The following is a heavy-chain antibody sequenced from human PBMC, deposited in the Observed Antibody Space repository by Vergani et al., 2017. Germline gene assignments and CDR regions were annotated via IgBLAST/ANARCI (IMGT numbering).Heavy chain of an antibody. V-gene: IGHV4-59*01. CDR3: ARDSPYSSSWYYFDY. CDR1: GGPISSYY. D-gene: IGHD6-13*01. CDR2: IYYSGST. Sequence: QVQLQESGPGLVKPSETLSLTCTVSGGPISSYYWSWIRQPPGKGLEWIGYIYYSGSTNYNPSLKSRVTISVDTSKNQFSLKLSSVTAADTAVYYCARDSPYSSSWYYFDYWGQGTLVTVSS. J-gene: IGHJ4*02.